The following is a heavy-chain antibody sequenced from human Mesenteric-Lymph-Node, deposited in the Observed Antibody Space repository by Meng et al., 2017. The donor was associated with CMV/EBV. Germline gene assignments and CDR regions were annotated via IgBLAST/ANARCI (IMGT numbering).Heavy chain of an antibody. CDR3: AREIRGSDNPNDAFDL. CDR1: GFTFSSYA. CDR2: ISYDGSNK. J-gene: IGHJ3*01. D-gene: IGHD1-26*01. V-gene: IGHV3-30-3*01. Sequence: GESLKISCAASGFTFSSYAMHWVRQAPGKGLEWVAVISYDGSNKYYADSVKGRFTISRDNAKNSLYLQMNSLRAEDTAVYFCAREIRGSDNPNDAFDLRGQGTMVTVSS.